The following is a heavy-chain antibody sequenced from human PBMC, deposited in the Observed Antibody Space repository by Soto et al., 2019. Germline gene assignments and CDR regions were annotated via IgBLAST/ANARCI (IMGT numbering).Heavy chain of an antibody. D-gene: IGHD6-19*01. J-gene: IGHJ4*02. CDR1: GFAFSDYS. V-gene: IGHV3-23*01. CDR3: AKETYGSGWTLDS. Sequence: ESVGGVVQSGGSLRLSCSASGFAFSDYSMHWVRQAPGTGPEWVSAISGGGGNTYYAGSVNGRFTISRDNSRNTLYLQMHSLRDDDTALYYCAKETYGSGWTLDSWGQGTRATVSS. CDR2: ISGGGGNT.